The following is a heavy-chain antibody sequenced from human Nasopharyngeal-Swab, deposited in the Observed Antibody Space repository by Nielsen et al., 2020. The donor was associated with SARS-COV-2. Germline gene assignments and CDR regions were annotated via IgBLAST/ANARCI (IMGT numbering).Heavy chain of an antibody. CDR2: ITPSGGAT. Sequence: ASVKVSCKASGFTFNQYYMHWVRQAPGQGLEWMGVITPSGGATNYAQKFQGRVTITADESTSTAYMELSSLRSEDTAVYYCARDPCGGDCYLDKGFDYWGQGTLVTVSS. D-gene: IGHD2-21*02. CDR3: ARDPCGGDCYLDKGFDY. CDR1: GFTFNQYY. J-gene: IGHJ4*02. V-gene: IGHV1-46*02.